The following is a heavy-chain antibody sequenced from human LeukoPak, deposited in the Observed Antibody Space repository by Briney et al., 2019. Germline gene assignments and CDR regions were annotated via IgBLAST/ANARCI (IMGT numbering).Heavy chain of an antibody. Sequence: GGSLRLSCAASGFTFSSYAMSWVRQAPGEGLEWVSATSGSGGSTYYADSVKGRFTISRDNSKNTLYLQMNSLRAEDTAVYYCAKDEGYCSGGSCYYFDYWGQGTPVTVSS. CDR2: TSGSGGST. D-gene: IGHD2-15*01. J-gene: IGHJ4*02. V-gene: IGHV3-23*01. CDR3: AKDEGYCSGGSCYYFDY. CDR1: GFTFSSYA.